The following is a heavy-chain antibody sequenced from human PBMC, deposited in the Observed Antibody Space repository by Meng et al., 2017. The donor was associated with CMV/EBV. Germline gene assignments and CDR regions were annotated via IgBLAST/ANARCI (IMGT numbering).Heavy chain of an antibody. V-gene: IGHV3-30*02. CDR3: AKDWSVGSEDFDC. J-gene: IGHJ4*02. CDR1: GFSFNYYG. D-gene: IGHD3-3*01. CDR2: IRYDGSNK. Sequence: GESLKISCAASGFSFNYYGMHWVRQAPDKGLERVAFIRYDGSNKYYADSVKGRFTISRDNSKNTLYLQINSLRAEDTAVYYCAKDWSVGSEDFDCWGQGTLVTVSS.